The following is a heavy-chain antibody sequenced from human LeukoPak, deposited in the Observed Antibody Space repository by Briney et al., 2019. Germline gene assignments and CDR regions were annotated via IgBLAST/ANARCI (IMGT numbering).Heavy chain of an antibody. Sequence: GGSLRLSCAASGFTFSSYSMNWVRQAPGKGLEWVSSITTSSTYIYYADSVKGRFTVSRDNSKNTLYLQMNSLRAEDTAVYYCASISNAVAESGYFDYWGQGTLVTVSS. D-gene: IGHD6-19*01. CDR2: ITTSSTYI. CDR3: ASISNAVAESGYFDY. CDR1: GFTFSSYS. J-gene: IGHJ4*02. V-gene: IGHV3-21*01.